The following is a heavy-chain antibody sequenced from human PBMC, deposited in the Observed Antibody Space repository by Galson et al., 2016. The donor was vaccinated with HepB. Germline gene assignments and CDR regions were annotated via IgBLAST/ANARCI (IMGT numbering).Heavy chain of an antibody. D-gene: IGHD4-23*01. J-gene: IGHJ5*02. CDR3: GRDHSVVLTTAYNWFDP. V-gene: IGHV3-74*01. Sequence: SLRLSCAASGFTFTSYSMNWVRQAPGKGLEWVSRTNSDGTISNYADSVKGRFTISRDNAKNTLYLQMNSLRVEDTAVYYCGRDHSVVLTTAYNWFDPWGQGTLVTVSS. CDR1: GFTFTSYS. CDR2: TNSDGTIS.